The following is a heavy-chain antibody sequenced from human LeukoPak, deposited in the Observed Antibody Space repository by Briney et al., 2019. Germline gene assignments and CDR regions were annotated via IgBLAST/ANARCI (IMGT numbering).Heavy chain of an antibody. CDR3: AGRYDSSGYPLH. CDR2: LYSGGTT. D-gene: IGHD3-22*01. J-gene: IGHJ4*02. Sequence: RGSLRLSCAASGFSVSSNYVSWVRQAPGKGLEWVPVLYSGGTTYYADSVKGRFTISRDNSKNTLYLQMNSLRAEDTAVYYCAGRYDSSGYPLHWGQGTLVTVSS. CDR1: GFSVSSNY. V-gene: IGHV3-53*01.